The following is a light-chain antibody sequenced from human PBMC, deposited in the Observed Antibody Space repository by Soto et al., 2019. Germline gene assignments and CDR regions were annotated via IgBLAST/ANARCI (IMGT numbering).Light chain of an antibody. V-gene: IGKV3-20*01. CDR1: QSVSSSY. CDR3: QQYGTSPRT. J-gene: IGKJ1*01. CDR2: GAS. Sequence: EIVPTQSPGTLSLSPGERATLSCRASQSVSSSYLAWYQQKPGQAPRLLIYGASSRATGIPDRFSGSGSGTDFTLTISRLEPEDFAVYYCQQYGTSPRTFGQGTRVEI.